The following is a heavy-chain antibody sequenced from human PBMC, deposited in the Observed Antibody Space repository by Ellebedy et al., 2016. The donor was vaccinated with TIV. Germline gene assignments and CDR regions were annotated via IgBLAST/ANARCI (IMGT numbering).Heavy chain of an antibody. CDR2: INPNSGGT. V-gene: IGHV1-2*02. CDR3: ARLRNDLRADI. Sequence: ASVKVSCKASGYTFTSYYIHWVRQAPGQGLEWMGWINPNSGGTNYAQKFQGRVTMTRDTSISTAYMELSRLRSDDTAVYYCARLRNDLRADIWGQGTMVTVSS. J-gene: IGHJ3*02. D-gene: IGHD1-1*01. CDR1: GYTFTSYY.